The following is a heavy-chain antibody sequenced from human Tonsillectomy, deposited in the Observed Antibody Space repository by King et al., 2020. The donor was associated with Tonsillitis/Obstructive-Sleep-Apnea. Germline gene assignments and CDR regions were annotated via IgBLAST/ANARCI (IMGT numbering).Heavy chain of an antibody. CDR1: GGSISTYY. Sequence: VQLQESGPTLVKPSETLSLTCTVSGGSISTYYWSWVRQPPERGLEWIGYIYYSGSTGYNPSLKSRVTMSLDTSNNQFSLKLTSVTAADTAVYYCARSRGSGSYFDYWGQGTLVTVSS. D-gene: IGHD3-10*01. J-gene: IGHJ4*02. V-gene: IGHV4-59*01. CDR2: IYYSGST. CDR3: ARSRGSGSYFDY.